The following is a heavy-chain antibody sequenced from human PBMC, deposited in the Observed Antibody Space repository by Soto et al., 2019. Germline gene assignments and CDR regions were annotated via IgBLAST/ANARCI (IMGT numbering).Heavy chain of an antibody. V-gene: IGHV1-18*01. Sequence: GASVKVSCKASGYTFTSYGISWVRQAPGQGLEWMGWISAYNGNINYAQKLQGRVTMTTDTSTSTAYMELRSLRSDDTAVYYCARGHIVVVVAELQAPFDIWGQGTMVTVSS. CDR3: ARGHIVVVVAELQAPFDI. CDR2: ISAYNGNI. D-gene: IGHD2-15*01. J-gene: IGHJ3*02. CDR1: GYTFTSYG.